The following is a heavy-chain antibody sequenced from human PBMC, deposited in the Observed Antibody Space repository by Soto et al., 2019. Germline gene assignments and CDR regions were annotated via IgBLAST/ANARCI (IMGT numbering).Heavy chain of an antibody. D-gene: IGHD5-18*01. CDR1: GFAFSSYD. J-gene: IGHJ4*02. V-gene: IGHV3-30*03. CDR2: ISYDGSLQ. Sequence: QAQLVESGGGVVQPGRSLRLSCAASGFAFSSYDMHWVRQAPGTGLEWVAVISYDGSLQHYADSVKGRFTISRDNSKNMVLRQMSSLRAEDTAVYYCVSDRGYGHASVPYSWGQGTLVSVSS. CDR3: VSDRGYGHASVPYS.